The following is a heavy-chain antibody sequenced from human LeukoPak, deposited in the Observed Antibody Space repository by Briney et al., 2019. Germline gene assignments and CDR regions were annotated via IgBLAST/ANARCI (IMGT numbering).Heavy chain of an antibody. J-gene: IGHJ5*02. CDR3: ARFRSRWYGWFDP. CDR2: IYDSGST. Sequence: PSETLSLTCTVSGGSITNYYWNWIRQPPGKGLEWIGYIYDSGSTNYNPSLKSRVTISLDTSKNQFSLKLSSVTAADTAVYYCARFRSRWYGWFDPWGQGTLVTVSS. D-gene: IGHD6-13*01. V-gene: IGHV4-59*08. CDR1: GGSITNYY.